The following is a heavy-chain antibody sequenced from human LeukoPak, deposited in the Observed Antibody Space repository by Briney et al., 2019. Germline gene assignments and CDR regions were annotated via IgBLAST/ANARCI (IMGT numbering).Heavy chain of an antibody. Sequence: GASVKVSCKASGGTFSSYAISWVRQAPGQGLEWMGWISAYNGNTNYAQKLQGRVTMTTDTSTSTAYMELRSLRSDDTAVYYCARDLPATRATITAFDIWGQGTMVTVSS. CDR1: GGTFSSYA. CDR3: ARDLPATRATITAFDI. V-gene: IGHV1-18*01. CDR2: ISAYNGNT. D-gene: IGHD5-12*01. J-gene: IGHJ3*02.